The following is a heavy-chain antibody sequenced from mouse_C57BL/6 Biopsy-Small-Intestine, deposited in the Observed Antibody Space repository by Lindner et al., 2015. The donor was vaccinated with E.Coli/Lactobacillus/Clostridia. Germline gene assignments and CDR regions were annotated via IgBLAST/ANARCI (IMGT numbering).Heavy chain of an antibody. Sequence: VQLQESGAELVKPGASVKISCKASGYSFTGYNMNWMKQSHGKSLEWIGNINPYYGSTSYTQKFKGKATLTVDKSSSTAYMQLNSLTSEDSVVYYCARSYGDPWFAYWGQGTLVTVSA. CDR1: GYSFTGYN. CDR2: INPYYGST. D-gene: IGHD2-13*01. CDR3: ARSYGDPWFAY. J-gene: IGHJ3*01. V-gene: IGHV1-39*01.